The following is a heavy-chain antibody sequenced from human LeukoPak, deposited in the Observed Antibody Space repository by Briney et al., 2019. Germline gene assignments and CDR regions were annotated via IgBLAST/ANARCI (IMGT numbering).Heavy chain of an antibody. J-gene: IGHJ4*02. Sequence: GGSLRLSCAASGFTFSSYSMNWVRQAPGKGLEWVSYISQSSDRIYHADSVKGRFTISRDNTKNSLYLQMDSLRVEDTAVYYCARDLLNDEGSSYFFDQWGQGTLVTVAS. CDR1: GFTFSSYS. CDR2: ISQSSDRI. D-gene: IGHD2-2*01. CDR3: ARDLLNDEGSSYFFDQ. V-gene: IGHV3-48*04.